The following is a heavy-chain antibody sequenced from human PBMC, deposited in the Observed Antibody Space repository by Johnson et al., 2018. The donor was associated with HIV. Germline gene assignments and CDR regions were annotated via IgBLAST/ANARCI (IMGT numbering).Heavy chain of an antibody. V-gene: IGHV3-23*04. D-gene: IGHD6-19*01. J-gene: IGHJ3*01. CDR3: ARERGAVAGTAAFSV. Sequence: EVQLVESGGGVVRPGGSLRLSCAASGFTFSSYAMSWVRQAPGKGLEWVSAISGSGGSTYYADSVKGRFTISRDNSKNPLYLKMNSLRAEDTAVYYCARERGAVAGTAAFSVWGQGTVVTVSS. CDR1: GFTFSSYA. CDR2: ISGSGGST.